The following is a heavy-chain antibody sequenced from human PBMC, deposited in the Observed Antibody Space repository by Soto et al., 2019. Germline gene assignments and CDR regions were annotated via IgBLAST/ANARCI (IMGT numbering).Heavy chain of an antibody. D-gene: IGHD3-22*01. V-gene: IGHV4-59*01. J-gene: IGHJ4*02. Sequence: PSETLSLTCTVSGGSISSYTWSWIWQPPGKGLEYIGYIYYSGDTTYNPSLKSRVTISFDTSKNQFSLKLSSVTAADTAVYFCARGKVVARDWGQGTLVTVSS. CDR3: ARGKVVARD. CDR2: IYYSGDT. CDR1: GGSISSYT.